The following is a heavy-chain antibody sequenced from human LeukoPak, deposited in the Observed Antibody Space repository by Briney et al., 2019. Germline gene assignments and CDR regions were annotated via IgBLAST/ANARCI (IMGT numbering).Heavy chain of an antibody. V-gene: IGHV3-74*01. CDR1: GFTFSNYW. J-gene: IGHJ4*02. CDR3: ARAVGPHDY. D-gene: IGHD1-26*01. CDR2: INSDGSSI. Sequence: GGSLRLSCAASGFTFSNYWMHWVRQGPGKGLVWVSRINSDGSSIGYADSVKGRFSISRDNAENTLYLQMNSLRAEDTALYYCARAVGPHDYWGQGTLVTVSS.